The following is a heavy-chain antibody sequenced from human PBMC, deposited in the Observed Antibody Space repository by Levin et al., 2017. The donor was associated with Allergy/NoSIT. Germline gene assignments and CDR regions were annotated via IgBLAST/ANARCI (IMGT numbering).Heavy chain of an antibody. J-gene: IGHJ4*02. CDR3: AKDELYSYGYSFPLYYFDY. D-gene: IGHD5-18*01. Sequence: GESLKISCAASGFTFSSYGMHWVRQAPGKGLEWVAVISYDGSNKYYADSVKGRFTISRDNSKNTLYLQMNSLRAEDTAVYYCAKDELYSYGYSFPLYYFDYWGQGTLVTVSS. V-gene: IGHV3-30*18. CDR1: GFTFSSYG. CDR2: ISYDGSNK.